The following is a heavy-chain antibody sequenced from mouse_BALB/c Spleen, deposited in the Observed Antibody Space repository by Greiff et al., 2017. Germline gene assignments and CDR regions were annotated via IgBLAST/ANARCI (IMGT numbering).Heavy chain of an antibody. CDR2: SRNKANDYTT. Sequence: EVMLVESGGGLVQPGGSLRLSCATSGFTFSDFYMEWVRQPPGKRLEWIAASRNKANDYTTEYSASVKGRFIVSRDTSQSILYLQMNALRAEDTAIYYCARAYYDYDVDYFDYWGQGTTLTVSS. CDR3: ARAYYDYDVDYFDY. D-gene: IGHD2-4*01. V-gene: IGHV7-1*02. J-gene: IGHJ2*01. CDR1: GFTFSDFY.